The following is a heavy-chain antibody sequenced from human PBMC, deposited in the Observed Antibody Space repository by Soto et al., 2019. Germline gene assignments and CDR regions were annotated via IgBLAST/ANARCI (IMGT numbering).Heavy chain of an antibody. V-gene: IGHV5-10-1*01. Sequence: PGESLKISCQGSGDSFTSYWISWVRQMPGKGLEWMGRIDPSDSYTNYSPSFQGHVTISADKSISTAYLQWSSLKASDTAMYYCASSPRGYCSSTSCRELGNYYGMDVWGQGTTVTVSS. CDR2: IDPSDSYT. CDR3: ASSPRGYCSSTSCRELGNYYGMDV. CDR1: GDSFTSYW. J-gene: IGHJ6*02. D-gene: IGHD2-2*01.